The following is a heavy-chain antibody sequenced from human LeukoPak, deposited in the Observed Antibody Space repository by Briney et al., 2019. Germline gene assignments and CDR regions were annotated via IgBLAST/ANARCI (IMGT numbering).Heavy chain of an antibody. Sequence: GGSLRLSCAASGFTFSSYSMSWVRQAPGKGLEWVSSISSSSSYIYYADSVKGRFTISRDNAKNSLYLKMNSLRAEDTAVYYCARVLQYGTDFDYWGKGTLVTVAS. CDR1: GFTFSSYS. V-gene: IGHV3-21*01. J-gene: IGHJ4*02. D-gene: IGHD1-26*01. CDR3: ARVLQYGTDFDY. CDR2: ISSSSSYI.